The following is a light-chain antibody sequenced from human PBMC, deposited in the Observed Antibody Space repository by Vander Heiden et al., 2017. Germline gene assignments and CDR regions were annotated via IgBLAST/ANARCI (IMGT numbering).Light chain of an antibody. J-gene: IGKJ1*01. Sequence: DMQLTQSPSFLSASVGDRVTITCRASQGIYTYLAWYQQKPGKAPNLLIYAASTLQSGVPSRFSGSGSRTEFTLTISSLQPEDFATYYCQQLHTYPRTFGQGTKVEIK. CDR3: QQLHTYPRT. V-gene: IGKV1-9*01. CDR1: QGIYTY. CDR2: AAS.